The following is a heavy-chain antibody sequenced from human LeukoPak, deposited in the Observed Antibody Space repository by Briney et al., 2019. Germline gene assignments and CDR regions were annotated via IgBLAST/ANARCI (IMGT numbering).Heavy chain of an antibody. V-gene: IGHV3-21*01. CDR1: GFTFSRYS. Sequence: PGGSLRLSCAASGFTFSRYSMNWVRQAPGKALEWVSSITSSGAYIFYADSVKGRFTISRDNAKDSLYLQMNSLGPEDTAVYYCARDPYSGNYGNYYYYYMDVWGKGTTVTISS. D-gene: IGHD1-26*01. CDR3: ARDPYSGNYGNYYYYYMDV. J-gene: IGHJ6*03. CDR2: ITSSGAYI.